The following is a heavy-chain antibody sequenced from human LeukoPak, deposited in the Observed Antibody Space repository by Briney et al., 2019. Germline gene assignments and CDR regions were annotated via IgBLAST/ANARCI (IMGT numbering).Heavy chain of an antibody. CDR2: INPNSGGT. D-gene: IGHD1-26*01. CDR3: ARKGELLHWDYYYYYMDV. CDR1: GYTFTGYY. V-gene: IGHV1-2*02. J-gene: IGHJ6*03. Sequence: GASVKVSCKASGYTFTGYYMHWVRQAPGQGLEWMGWINPNSGGTNYAQKFQGRVTMTRDTSISTAYMELSRLRSDDTAVYYCARKGELLHWDYYYYYMDVWGKGTTVTVSS.